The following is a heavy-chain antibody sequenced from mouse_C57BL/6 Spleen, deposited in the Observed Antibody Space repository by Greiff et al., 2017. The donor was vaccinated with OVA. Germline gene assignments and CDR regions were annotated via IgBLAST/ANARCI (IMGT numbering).Heavy chain of an antibody. CDR1: GYTFTSYW. J-gene: IGHJ4*01. Sequence: QVQLKQSGAELVKPGASVKLSCKASGYTFTSYWMHWVKQRPGQGLEWIGMIHPNSGSTNYNEKFKSKATLTVDKSSSTAYMQLSSLTSEDSAVYYCAREGNYYGSSSLYAMDYWGQGTSVTVSS. D-gene: IGHD1-1*01. V-gene: IGHV1-64*01. CDR2: IHPNSGST. CDR3: AREGNYYGSSSLYAMDY.